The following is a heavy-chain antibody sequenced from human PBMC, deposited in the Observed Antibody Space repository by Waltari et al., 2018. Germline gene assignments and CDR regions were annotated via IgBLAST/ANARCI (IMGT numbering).Heavy chain of an antibody. CDR1: GFTVSRNY. V-gene: IGHV3-53*01. Sequence: EVQLVESGGGLTQPGESLRLSCAASGFTVSRNYMSWVPQAPGKGLEWVSVIYSGGNTYYADSVKGRFIISRDNSNNTLYLQMNSLRVEDTAMYYCARDRYNSGYFFFDYWGQGILVTVSS. CDR3: ARDRYNSGYFFFDY. J-gene: IGHJ4*02. CDR2: IYSGGNT. D-gene: IGHD3-22*01.